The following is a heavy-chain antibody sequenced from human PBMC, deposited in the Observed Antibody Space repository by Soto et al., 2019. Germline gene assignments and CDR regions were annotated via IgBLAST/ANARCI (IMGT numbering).Heavy chain of an antibody. Sequence: ASETLSLTCTVSGDSITNINYYWAWIRQPPGKGLEWIGSIFYTGGTNDNPSLKSRVTISVDTSKNQFSLRLTSVTASDTAVFYCAREPLRGTGTFESWGHGTLVTVSS. D-gene: IGHD1-7*01. J-gene: IGHJ4*01. CDR1: GDSITNINYY. CDR3: AREPLRGTGTFES. V-gene: IGHV4-39*02. CDR2: IFYTGGT.